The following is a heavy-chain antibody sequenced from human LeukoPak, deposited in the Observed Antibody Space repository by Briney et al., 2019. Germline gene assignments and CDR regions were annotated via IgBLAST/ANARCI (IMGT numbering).Heavy chain of an antibody. Sequence: GASVKVSCKASGYTFTSYDINWVRQATGQGLEWMGWINPNSGGTNYAQKFQGRVTMTRDTSISTAYMELSRLRSDDTAVYYCARAEYSSSLDYWGQGTLVTVSS. CDR3: ARAEYSSSLDY. D-gene: IGHD6-6*01. J-gene: IGHJ4*02. CDR2: INPNSGGT. CDR1: GYTFTSYD. V-gene: IGHV1-2*02.